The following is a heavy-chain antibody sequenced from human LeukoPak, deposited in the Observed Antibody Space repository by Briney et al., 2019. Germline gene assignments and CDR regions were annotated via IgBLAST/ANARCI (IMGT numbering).Heavy chain of an antibody. CDR1: GFTFSSYA. CDR3: ARATMVRGVIIKVYWYFDL. V-gene: IGHV3-74*01. Sequence: GGSLRLSCAASGFTFSSYAMHWVRQAPGKGLVWVSRMNSDGSSTNYADSVKGRFTISRDNAKNTLYLQMNSLRAEDTAVYYCARATMVRGVIIKVYWYFDLWGRGTLVTVSS. CDR2: MNSDGSST. D-gene: IGHD3-10*01. J-gene: IGHJ2*01.